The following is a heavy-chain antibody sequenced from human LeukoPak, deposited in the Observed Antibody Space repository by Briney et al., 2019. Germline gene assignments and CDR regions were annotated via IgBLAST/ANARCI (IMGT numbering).Heavy chain of an antibody. Sequence: PSETLSLTCAVYGGSFSGYYWSWIRQPPGKGLEWIGEINHSGSTNYNPSLKSRVTISVDTSKNQFSLKLSSVTAADTAVYYCARLRAGWNYYAFDIWGQRTMVTVSS. CDR2: INHSGST. V-gene: IGHV4-34*01. J-gene: IGHJ3*02. CDR1: GGSFSGYY. D-gene: IGHD1-7*01. CDR3: ARLRAGWNYYAFDI.